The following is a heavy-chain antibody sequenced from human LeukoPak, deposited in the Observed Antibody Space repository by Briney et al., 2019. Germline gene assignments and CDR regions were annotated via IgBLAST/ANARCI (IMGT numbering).Heavy chain of an antibody. CDR2: INPITGAT. CDR1: TYTFTGYY. D-gene: IGHD4-11*01. V-gene: IGHV1-2*02. J-gene: IGHJ1*01. Sequence: ASVKVSCKASTYTFTGYYMHWVRQAPGQGLEWMGWINPITGATNYAQKFQGRVTMTRDTSISTAYMELSRLRSDDTAVYYCARYDYSNLDMAEYFQHWGQGTLVTVSS. CDR3: ARYDYSNLDMAEYFQH.